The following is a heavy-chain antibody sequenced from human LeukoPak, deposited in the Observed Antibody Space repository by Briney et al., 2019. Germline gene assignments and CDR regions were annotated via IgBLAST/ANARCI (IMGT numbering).Heavy chain of an antibody. D-gene: IGHD6-13*01. V-gene: IGHV3-21*01. CDR2: ISSSSSYI. Sequence: GGSLRLSCAASGFTFSSYSMNWVRQAPGKGLEWVSSISSSSSYIYYADSVKGRFTISRDNAKNSLYLQMNSLRAEDTAVYYCASSWYSSSWYSSYWGQGTLVTVSS. CDR1: GFTFSSYS. CDR3: ASSWYSSSWYSSY. J-gene: IGHJ4*02.